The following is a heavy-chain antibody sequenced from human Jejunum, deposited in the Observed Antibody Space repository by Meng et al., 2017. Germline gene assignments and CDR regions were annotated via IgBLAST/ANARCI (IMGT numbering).Heavy chain of an antibody. Sequence: GESLKISCAASEFTFSSYWMHWVRQAPGKGLVWVSRISNDGSSTTYADSVKGRFTISRDNAKNTRYLQMNRLRAEDTAMYYCARGNVGLLSQDHDYWGQGTLVTVSS. D-gene: IGHD2/OR15-2a*01. CDR1: EFTFSSYW. V-gene: IGHV3-74*01. CDR2: ISNDGSST. J-gene: IGHJ4*02. CDR3: ARGNVGLLSQDHDY.